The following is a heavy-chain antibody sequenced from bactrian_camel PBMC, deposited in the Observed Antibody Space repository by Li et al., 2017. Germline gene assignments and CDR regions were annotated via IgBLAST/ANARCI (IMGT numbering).Heavy chain of an antibody. V-gene: IGHV3S53*01. D-gene: IGHD4*01. CDR1: GFVYTGYC. Sequence: HVQLVESGGGLVQPGGSLRLSCARSGFVYTGYCISWFRQAPGKKREGVAGIDNHGKTSYSKSVNGRFIISKDDAKNTLYLQMNSLQPDDTAMYYCAAGCTEVWSDYVVTETDFAYWGQGTQVTVS. CDR3: AAGCTEVWSDYVVTETDFAY. J-gene: IGHJ6*01. CDR2: IDNHGKT.